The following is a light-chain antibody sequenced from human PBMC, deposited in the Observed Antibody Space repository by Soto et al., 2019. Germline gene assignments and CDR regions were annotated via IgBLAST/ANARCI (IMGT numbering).Light chain of an antibody. J-gene: IGKJ4*01. CDR2: VAS. V-gene: IGKV1-9*01. CDR1: QGISSY. CDR3: EQDNSYPLT. Sequence: DSQLTQSPSFLSASVGDRVTITCRASQGISSYLAWYQQKPGKAPKLLIYVASTLQSGVPSRFSGSVSGTEFTLTISSLQPEDFATYYCEQDNSYPLTFGGGTKVEIK.